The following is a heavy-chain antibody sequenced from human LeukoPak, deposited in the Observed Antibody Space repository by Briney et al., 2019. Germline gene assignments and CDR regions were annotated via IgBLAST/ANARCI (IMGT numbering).Heavy chain of an antibody. D-gene: IGHD6-19*01. J-gene: IGHJ4*02. CDR1: GGSISSYY. CDR2: IYYSGST. CDR3: ARAAVAAGLFDY. Sequence: SETLSLTCTVSGGSISSYYWSWIRQPPGKGLEWIGYIYYSGSTNYNPSLKSRVTISVGTSKNQFSLKLSSVTAADTAVYYCARAAVAAGLFDYWGQGTLVTVSS. V-gene: IGHV4-59*01.